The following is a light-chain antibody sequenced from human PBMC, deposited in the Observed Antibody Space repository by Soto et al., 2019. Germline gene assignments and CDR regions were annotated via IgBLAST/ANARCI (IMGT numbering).Light chain of an antibody. V-gene: IGLV2-14*01. CDR3: SSYTTTNTLYV. Sequence: QSVLTQPASESGSPGQSITISCTGTSRDIGNYNYVSWYQQDPGKAPKLIIYEVSNRPSGVSSRFSGSKSDNTASLTISGLQAEDEADYYCSSYTTTNTLYVFGTGTKLTVL. CDR2: EVS. J-gene: IGLJ1*01. CDR1: SRDIGNYNY.